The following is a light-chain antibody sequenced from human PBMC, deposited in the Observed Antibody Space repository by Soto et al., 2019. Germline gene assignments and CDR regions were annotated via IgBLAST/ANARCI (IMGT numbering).Light chain of an antibody. V-gene: IGKV3-15*01. CDR1: QSISSY. CDR3: QQYNKWPPWT. CDR2: GAS. J-gene: IGKJ1*01. Sequence: EIVMTQSPATLSVSPGERATLSCRASQSISSYSAWYQQKPGQAPWPLIYGASTRATGIPARFSGSGSGTEFTLTISSLQSEDFAVYYCQQYNKWPPWTFGQGTKVEIK.